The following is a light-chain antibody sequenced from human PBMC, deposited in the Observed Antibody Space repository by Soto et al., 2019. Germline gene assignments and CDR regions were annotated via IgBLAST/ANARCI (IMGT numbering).Light chain of an antibody. J-gene: IGKJ2*01. CDR2: KAS. CDR3: HQYNSYPYT. CDR1: QSISSW. Sequence: DIQMTQSPSTLSASVGDRVTITCRASQSISSWLAWYQQKPGKAPKLLIYKASSLESGVPSRFSGSGSGTDFTLTISSLQPDDFAAYYCHQYNSYPYTFGQGNKLEIQ. V-gene: IGKV1-5*03.